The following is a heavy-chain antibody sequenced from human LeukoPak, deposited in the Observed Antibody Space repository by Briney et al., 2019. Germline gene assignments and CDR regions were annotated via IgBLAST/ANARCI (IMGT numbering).Heavy chain of an antibody. Sequence: SETLSLTCIVSRGSTSVSFGCWIRQPPGKGLEWIGYIFYTVKTKYNPSLGSRVTISVDTSKNQFSLKLTSMTAADTAMYYCATATDDGHSDYWGQGTLVTVSS. CDR1: RGSTSVSF. V-gene: IGHV4-59*01. D-gene: IGHD5-24*01. CDR2: IFYTVKT. CDR3: ATATDDGHSDY. J-gene: IGHJ4*02.